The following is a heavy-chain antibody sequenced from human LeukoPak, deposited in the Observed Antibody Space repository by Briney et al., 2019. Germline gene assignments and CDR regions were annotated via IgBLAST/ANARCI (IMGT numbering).Heavy chain of an antibody. CDR1: GFTVSSNY. CDR3: ARDSRGSYSADY. Sequence: PGGSLRLSCAPSGFTVSSNYMSWVRQAPGKGLEWVSVIYSGGSTYYADSVKGRFTISRDNSKNTLYLQMNSLRAEDTAVYYCARDSRGSYSADYWGQGTLVTVSS. J-gene: IGHJ4*02. CDR2: IYSGGST. D-gene: IGHD1-26*01. V-gene: IGHV3-66*01.